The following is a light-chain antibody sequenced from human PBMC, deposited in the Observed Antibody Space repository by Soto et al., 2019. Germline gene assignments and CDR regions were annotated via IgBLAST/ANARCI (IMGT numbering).Light chain of an antibody. J-gene: IGKJ3*01. Sequence: EIVLTQSPGTLSLSPGERATLSCRASQTFTTSSLAWYQQKPGQAPRLLISGASNRATGIPDRFSGSGSGTDFTLTISRLQPEDSAVYYCQQCGGSPLFSFGPGTRVDI. CDR1: QTFTTSS. CDR3: QQCGGSPLFS. CDR2: GAS. V-gene: IGKV3-20*01.